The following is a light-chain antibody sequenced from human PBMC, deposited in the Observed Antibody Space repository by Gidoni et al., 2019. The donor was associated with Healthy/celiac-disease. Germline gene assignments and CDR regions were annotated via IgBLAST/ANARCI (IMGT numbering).Light chain of an antibody. J-gene: IGKJ2*01. V-gene: IGKV3-11*01. CDR3: QQRSNWPPKYT. CDR2: DAS. CDR1: QSVSSY. Sequence: EIVLTKSPATLSLSPGERATLSCRASQSVSSYLAWYQQKPGQAPRLLIYDASNRATGIPARFSGSGSGTDFTLTISSLEPEDFAVYYCQQRSNWPPKYTFXQXTKLEIK.